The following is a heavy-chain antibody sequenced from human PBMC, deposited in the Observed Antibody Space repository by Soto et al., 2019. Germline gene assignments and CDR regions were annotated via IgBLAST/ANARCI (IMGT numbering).Heavy chain of an antibody. V-gene: IGHV4-34*01. D-gene: IGHD3-10*01. CDR2: TNHSGST. CDR3: ARSITMVRGVIRGRYYYYYMDV. J-gene: IGHJ6*03. CDR1: GGSFSGYY. Sequence: PSETLSLTCAVYGGSFSGYYWSWIRQPPGKGLEWIGETNHSGSTNYNPSLKSRVTISVDTSKNQFSLKLSSVTAADTAVYYCARSITMVRGVIRGRYYYYYMDVWGKGTTVTVSS.